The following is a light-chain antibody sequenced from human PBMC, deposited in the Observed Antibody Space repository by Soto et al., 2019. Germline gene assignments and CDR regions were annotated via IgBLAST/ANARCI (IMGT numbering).Light chain of an antibody. CDR1: QSVSIY. J-gene: IGKJ5*01. CDR3: QQRSNWPFT. V-gene: IGKV3-11*01. CDR2: DAS. Sequence: EILLTQSPGALAVSPGARATLSCRASQSVSIYLAWYQQKPGQAPRLLIYDASNRAIGIPARFSGSGSGTDGIITISSLEPEDGEVYDGQQRSNWPFTFGQGTRLEIK.